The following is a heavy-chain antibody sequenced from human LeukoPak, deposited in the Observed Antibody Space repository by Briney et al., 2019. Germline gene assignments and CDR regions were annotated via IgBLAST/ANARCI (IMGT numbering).Heavy chain of an antibody. D-gene: IGHD3-22*01. CDR1: GGTFSSYA. Sequence: ASVKVSCKASGGTFSSYAIGWVRQAPGQGLEWMGGIIPIFGTANYAQKFQGRVTITADESTSTAYMELSSLRSEDTAVYYCARDTDYYDSSGYYLSPRPLYGMDVWGQGTTVTVSS. J-gene: IGHJ6*02. V-gene: IGHV1-69*13. CDR2: IIPIFGTA. CDR3: ARDTDYYDSSGYYLSPRPLYGMDV.